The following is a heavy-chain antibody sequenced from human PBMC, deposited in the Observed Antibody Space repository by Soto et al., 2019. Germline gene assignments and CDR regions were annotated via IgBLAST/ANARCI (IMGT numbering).Heavy chain of an antibody. V-gene: IGHV4-31*03. CDR1: GCSISSGGYY. CDR3: ARSQVVSGNWFDP. J-gene: IGHJ5*02. CDR2: IYYSGST. Sequence: TLSLTCTVSGCSISSGGYYWSWIRQHPGKGLEWIGYIYYSGSTYYNPSLKSRVTISVDTSKNQFSLKLSSVTAADTAVYYCARSQVVSGNWFDPWGQGTLVTVSS. D-gene: IGHD1-26*01.